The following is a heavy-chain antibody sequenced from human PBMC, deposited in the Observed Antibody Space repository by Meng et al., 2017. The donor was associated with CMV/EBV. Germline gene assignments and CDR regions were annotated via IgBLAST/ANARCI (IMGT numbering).Heavy chain of an antibody. D-gene: IGHD1-26*01. CDR1: GFRFRSYG. J-gene: IGHJ4*02. Sequence: GFRFRSYGMHLGSQAQGKGLEWVTVIWNDGSTKCYADSVKGGFTISRDNSKNMLYLQMNSLRAEDTAVYYCAKARGSGKYYNYFDYWGQGALVTVSS. V-gene: IGHV3-33*06. CDR2: IWNDGSTK. CDR3: AKARGSGKYYNYFDY.